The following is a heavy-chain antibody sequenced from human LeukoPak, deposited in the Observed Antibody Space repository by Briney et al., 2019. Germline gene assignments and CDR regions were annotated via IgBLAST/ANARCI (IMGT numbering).Heavy chain of an antibody. Sequence: PGGSLRLSCAASGFTFDDYAMHWVRQAPGKGLEWVSGISWNSGSIVYADSVKGRFTVSRDNAKNSLYLQMNSLRAEDTALYYCAKAPEGDYWYFDLWGRGTLVTVSS. V-gene: IGHV3-9*01. CDR1: GFTFDDYA. D-gene: IGHD2-21*01. CDR3: AKAPEGDYWYFDL. J-gene: IGHJ2*01. CDR2: ISWNSGSI.